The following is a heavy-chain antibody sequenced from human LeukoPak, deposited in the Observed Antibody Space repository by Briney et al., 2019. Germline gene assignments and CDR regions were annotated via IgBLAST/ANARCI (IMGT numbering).Heavy chain of an antibody. CDR1: GFTFSRYA. CDR3: TKDGKKYGSTWDFDY. D-gene: IGHD6-13*01. CDR2: ISGSGGST. Sequence: PGGSLRLSCAASGFTFSRYAIIWVRQAPGKGLEWVSTISGSGGSTNYADSVKGRFTISRDNSKNTRYLQMNSLRAEDTAVYYCTKDGKKYGSTWDFDYWGQGTLVTVSS. V-gene: IGHV3-23*01. J-gene: IGHJ4*02.